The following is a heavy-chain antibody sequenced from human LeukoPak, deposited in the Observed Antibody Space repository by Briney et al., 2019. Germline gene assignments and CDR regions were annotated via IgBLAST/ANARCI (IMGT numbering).Heavy chain of an antibody. Sequence: GGSLRLSCAASGFTFSAYGIHWVRQAPGKGLEWVAVISHDGSKKDYGDSVKGRFTISRDNSRNSLYLQMNSLTAEDTAVYYCARGDNMVAGRGEFDYWGQGTLVTVSS. CDR2: ISHDGSKK. CDR1: GFTFSAYG. D-gene: IGHD5-12*01. V-gene: IGHV3-30*03. CDR3: ARGDNMVAGRGEFDY. J-gene: IGHJ4*02.